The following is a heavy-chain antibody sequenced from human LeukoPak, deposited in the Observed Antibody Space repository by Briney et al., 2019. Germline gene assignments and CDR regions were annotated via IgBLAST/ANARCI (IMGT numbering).Heavy chain of an antibody. CDR2: ISGSSSNV. CDR1: GFTFSSYE. V-gene: IGHV3-48*03. D-gene: IGHD5-18*01. Sequence: GGSLRLSCAASGFTFSSYEMNWVRQAPGRGLEWISAISGSSSNVYYAASVRGRFTISRDNAENSLYLQLNTMRAEDTAVYYCARGFRDTAMFLDYWGQGTLVTVSS. CDR3: ARGFRDTAMFLDY. J-gene: IGHJ4*02.